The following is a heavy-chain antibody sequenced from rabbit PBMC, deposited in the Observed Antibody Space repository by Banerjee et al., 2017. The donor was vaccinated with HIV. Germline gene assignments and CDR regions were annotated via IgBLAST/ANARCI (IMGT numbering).Heavy chain of an antibody. V-gene: IGHV1S45*01. CDR1: GFSFSSNYW. J-gene: IGHJ4*01. CDR2: IYTGDTGTT. Sequence: QEQLEESGGDLVKPEGSLTLTCTASGFSFSSNYWICWVRQAPGKGLELIGCIYTGDTGTTWYASWVNGRFTISKTSSTTVTLQMTSLTAADTATYFCARDLAGVIGWNFNLWGPGTLVTVS. CDR3: ARDLAGVIGWNFNL. D-gene: IGHD4-1*01.